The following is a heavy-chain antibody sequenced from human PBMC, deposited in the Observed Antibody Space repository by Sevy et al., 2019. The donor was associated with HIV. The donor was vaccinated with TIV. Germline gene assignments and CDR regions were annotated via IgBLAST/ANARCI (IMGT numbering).Heavy chain of an antibody. V-gene: IGHV4-34*01. CDR3: ARHCSSISCSHAFDI. Sequence: SETLSLTCAVYGGSFSGYYWSWIRQPPGKGLEWIGEINHSGSTNYNPSLKSRVTISGDMSKNQFSLKLSSVTAADTAVYYCARHCSSISCSHAFDIWGQGTMVTVSS. CDR2: INHSGST. D-gene: IGHD2-2*01. J-gene: IGHJ3*02. CDR1: GGSFSGYY.